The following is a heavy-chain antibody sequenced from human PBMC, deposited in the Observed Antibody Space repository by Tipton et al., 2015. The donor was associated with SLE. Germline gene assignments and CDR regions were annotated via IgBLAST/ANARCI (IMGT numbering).Heavy chain of an antibody. D-gene: IGHD1-26*01. CDR3: ASTGSWGSFDI. CDR2: IIPIFGTA. CDR1: GYTFTSYD. V-gene: IGHV1-2*02. J-gene: IGHJ3*02. Sequence: QLVQSGAEVKKPGASVKVSCKASGYTFTSYDINWVRQATGQGLEWMGRIIPIFGTANYAQKFQGRVTMTRDTSISTAYMELSRLRSDDTAVYYCASTGSWGSFDIWGQGTMVTVSS.